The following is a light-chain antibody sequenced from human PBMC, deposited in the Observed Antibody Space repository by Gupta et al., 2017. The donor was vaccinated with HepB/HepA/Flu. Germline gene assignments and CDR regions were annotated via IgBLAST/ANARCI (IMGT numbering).Light chain of an antibody. J-gene: IGKJ1*01. CDR1: QSVSSN. CDR2: GAS. V-gene: IGKV3-15*01. CDR3: QQYNNWPPWT. Sequence: EIVMTQSPATLSVSPVERATLSCRASQSVSSNLAWYQQKPGQAPRLLIYGASSRATGIPARFSGSGSETEFTLTISSLQSEDFAVYYCQQYNNWPPWTFGQGTKVEIK.